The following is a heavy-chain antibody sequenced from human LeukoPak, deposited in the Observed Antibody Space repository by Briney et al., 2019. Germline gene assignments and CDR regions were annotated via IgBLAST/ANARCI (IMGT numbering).Heavy chain of an antibody. CDR2: IIPIFATA. J-gene: IGHJ5*02. Sequence: GASVKVSCKASGGTFSSYAISWVRLAPGQGLAWMGGIIPIFATANYAQKFQGRVTITTDESTSTAYMELSSLRSEDTAVYYCAIRSYYNSSGSYAPWSQGTLVTVSS. CDR3: AIRSYYNSSGSYAP. CDR1: GGTFSSYA. D-gene: IGHD3-22*01. V-gene: IGHV1-69*05.